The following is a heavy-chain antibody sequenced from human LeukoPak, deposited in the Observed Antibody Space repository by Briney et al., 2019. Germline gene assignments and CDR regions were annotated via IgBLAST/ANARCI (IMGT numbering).Heavy chain of an antibody. J-gene: IGHJ4*02. CDR1: GFTFSSYW. Sequence: GESLRLSCAASGFTFSSYWMSWVRQAPGKGLEWVANIKQDGSEKYYVGSVKGRFTISRDNAKNSLYLQMNSLRAEDTAVYYCARERSGYYSHNPLVFDYWGQGTLVTVSS. V-gene: IGHV3-7*03. CDR2: IKQDGSEK. D-gene: IGHD3-3*01. CDR3: ARERSGYYSHNPLVFDY.